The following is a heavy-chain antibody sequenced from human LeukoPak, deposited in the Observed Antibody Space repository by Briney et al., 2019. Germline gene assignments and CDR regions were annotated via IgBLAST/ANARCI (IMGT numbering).Heavy chain of an antibody. Sequence: GGSLRLSCAASGFTVSSNYMSWVRQAPGKGLEWVSVIYSGGSTYYADSVKGRFTISRDNPKNTLYLQMNSLRAEDTAVYYCAKCDSSSPDIFDYWGQGTLVTVSS. J-gene: IGHJ4*02. V-gene: IGHV3-53*01. CDR1: GFTVSSNY. CDR3: AKCDSSSPDIFDY. D-gene: IGHD6-13*01. CDR2: IYSGGST.